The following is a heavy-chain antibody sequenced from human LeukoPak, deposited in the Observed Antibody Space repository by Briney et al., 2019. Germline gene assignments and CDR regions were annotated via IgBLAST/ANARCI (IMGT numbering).Heavy chain of an antibody. V-gene: IGHV1-46*03. J-gene: IGHJ4*02. Sequence: ASVKVSCKASGYTFTSYYMHWVRQAPGQGLEWMGIINPSGGSTSYAQKFQGRVTMARDTSTSTVYMELSSLRSEDTAVYYCARTLWFGELVFDWGQGTLVTVSS. CDR1: GYTFTSYY. CDR2: INPSGGST. D-gene: IGHD3-10*01. CDR3: ARTLWFGELVFD.